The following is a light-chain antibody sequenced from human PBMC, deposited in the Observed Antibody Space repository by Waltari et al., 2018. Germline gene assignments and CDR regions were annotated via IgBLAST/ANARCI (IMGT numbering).Light chain of an antibody. J-gene: IGLJ2*01. CDR2: QDS. CDR1: KLGDKY. CDR3: QAWDSSTAV. V-gene: IGLV3-1*01. Sequence: SYELTQPPSVSVSPGQTASITCSGGKLGDKYACWYQQKPGQSPVLVIYQDSKRPSGIPERYSGSNSGNTATLTISGTQAVDEADYYCQAWDSSTAVFGGGTKLTVL.